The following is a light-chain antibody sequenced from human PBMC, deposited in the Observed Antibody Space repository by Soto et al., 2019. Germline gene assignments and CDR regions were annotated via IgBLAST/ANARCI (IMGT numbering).Light chain of an antibody. J-gene: IGKJ4*01. CDR3: HQYGDSPPT. V-gene: IGKV3-20*01. CDR1: QNVRKY. Sequence: EVVLTQSPGTLSLSPRERVTVSCRASQNVRKYLAWYQQKPGQAPRLVIYGAGTRGTGVPDRFSGSGSGTDFTLTINSLESDDSAVYYCHQYGDSPPTFGGGTNLEI. CDR2: GAG.